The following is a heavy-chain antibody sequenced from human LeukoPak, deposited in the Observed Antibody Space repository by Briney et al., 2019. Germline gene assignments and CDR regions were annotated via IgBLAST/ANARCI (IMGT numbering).Heavy chain of an antibody. V-gene: IGHV3-43*02. CDR2: LSGDGGST. Sequence: GGSLRLSCAASGFTFDDYAMHWVRHAPAKGLEGVSLLSGDGGSTYYADSVKGRFTISRDNSKNSLYLQMNSLRTEDVSFCSCAKPSSSPRDRYWGQGTLVTVSS. CDR1: GFTFDDYA. CDR3: AKPSSSPRDRY. D-gene: IGHD6-13*01. J-gene: IGHJ4*02.